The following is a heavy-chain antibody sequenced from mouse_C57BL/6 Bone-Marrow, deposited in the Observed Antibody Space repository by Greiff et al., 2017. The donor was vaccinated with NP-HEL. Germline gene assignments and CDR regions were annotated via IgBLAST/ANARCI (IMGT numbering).Heavy chain of an antibody. D-gene: IGHD2-1*01. CDR3: AREGAYGTYLDY. J-gene: IGHJ2*01. CDR1: GYTFTNYW. Sequence: QVQLQQSGAELVRPGTSVKMSCKASGYTFTNYWIGWAKQRPGHGLEWIGDIYPGGGYTNYNEKFKGKATLTADKSSSTAYMQFSSLTSEDSAIYYCAREGAYGTYLDYWGQGTTLTVSS. V-gene: IGHV1-63*01. CDR2: IYPGGGYT.